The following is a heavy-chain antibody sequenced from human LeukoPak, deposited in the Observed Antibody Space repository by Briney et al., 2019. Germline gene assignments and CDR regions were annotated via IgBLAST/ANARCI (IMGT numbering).Heavy chain of an antibody. J-gene: IGHJ4*02. CDR3: AKDLGRYRNNFFDY. CDR1: GFTFSSIA. V-gene: IGHV3-23*01. D-gene: IGHD1-26*01. Sequence: GGSLRLSCAASGFTFSSIAMSWVRQAPDKGLEWVSTISGSGGGTYYADSVKGRFTVSRDDSKNTLYLQMNSLRADDTAVYYCAKDLGRYRNNFFDYWGQGNLVTVSS. CDR2: ISGSGGGT.